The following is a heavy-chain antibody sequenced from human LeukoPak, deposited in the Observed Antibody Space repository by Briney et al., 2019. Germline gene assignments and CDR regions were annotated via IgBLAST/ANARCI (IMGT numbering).Heavy chain of an antibody. CDR3: AKDARKQQLAVPKYYYYYMDV. D-gene: IGHD6-13*01. V-gene: IGHV3-30*18. Sequence: GGSLGLSCAASGFTFSSYGMHWVRQAPGKGLEWVAVISYDGSNKYYADSVKGRFTISRDNSKNTLYLQMNSLRAEDTAVYYCAKDARKQQLAVPKYYYYYMDVWGKGTTVTVSS. J-gene: IGHJ6*03. CDR2: ISYDGSNK. CDR1: GFTFSSYG.